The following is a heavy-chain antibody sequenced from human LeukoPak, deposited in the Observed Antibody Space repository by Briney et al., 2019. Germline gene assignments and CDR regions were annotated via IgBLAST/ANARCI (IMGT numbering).Heavy chain of an antibody. Sequence: PGGSLRLSCAASGFTFSSYGMGWVRQAPGKGLEWVSAISGSGGSTYYADSVKGRFTISRDNSKNTLYLQMNSLRAEDTAVYYCAKDRYYDSSGYRAGFDYWGQGTLVTVSS. V-gene: IGHV3-23*01. CDR2: ISGSGGST. CDR3: AKDRYYDSSGYRAGFDY. J-gene: IGHJ4*02. D-gene: IGHD3-22*01. CDR1: GFTFSSYG.